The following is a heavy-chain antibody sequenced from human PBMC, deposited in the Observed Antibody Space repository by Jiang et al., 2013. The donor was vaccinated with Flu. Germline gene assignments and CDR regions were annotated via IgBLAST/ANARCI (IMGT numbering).Heavy chain of an antibody. V-gene: IGHV3-74*01. J-gene: IGHJ4*02. Sequence: GLVWVSRINSDGSSTSYADSVKGRFTISRDNAKNTLYLQMNSLRAEDTAVYYCARDLYSNYDHDYWGQGTLVTVSS. CDR3: ARDLYSNYDHDY. CDR2: INSDGSST. D-gene: IGHD4-11*01.